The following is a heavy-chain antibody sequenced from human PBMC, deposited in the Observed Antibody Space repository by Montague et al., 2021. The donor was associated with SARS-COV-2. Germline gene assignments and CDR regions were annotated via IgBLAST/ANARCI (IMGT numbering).Heavy chain of an antibody. CDR1: GFTFSSYE. V-gene: IGHV3-48*03. CDR3: ARDRSYYDSSDFDL. J-gene: IGHJ2*01. Sequence: SLRLSCAASGFTFSSYEMNWVRQAPGKGLEWVSYISSSGSTIYYADSVKGRSTISRDNAKNSLYLQMNSLRAEDTAVYYCARDRSYYDSSDFDLWGRGTLVTVSS. CDR2: ISSSGSTI. D-gene: IGHD3-22*01.